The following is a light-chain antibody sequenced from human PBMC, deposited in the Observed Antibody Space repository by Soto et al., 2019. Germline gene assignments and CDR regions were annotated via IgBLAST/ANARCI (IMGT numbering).Light chain of an antibody. CDR1: QSVGGTF. V-gene: IGKV3-20*01. Sequence: EIVLTQSPGTLSLSPGEGATLSCRASQSVGGTFLAWYQQKGGQAPRLLIHGASNRATVIPDRFSGSGSGTAFTLPISRLEPEDFAVYYCQQYGGSPRTFGQGTKVEVK. CDR2: GAS. J-gene: IGKJ1*01. CDR3: QQYGGSPRT.